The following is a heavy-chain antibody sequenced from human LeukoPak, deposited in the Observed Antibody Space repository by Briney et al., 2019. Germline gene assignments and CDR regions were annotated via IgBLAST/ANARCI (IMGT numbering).Heavy chain of an antibody. D-gene: IGHD2-21*02. V-gene: IGHV4-59*08. CDR2: IYYSGST. CDR3: ARLAYCGGDCYPGALDY. CDR1: GGSISSYY. J-gene: IGHJ4*02. Sequence: PSQTLSLTCTVSGGSISSYYWSWIRQPPGKGLEWIGYIYYSGSTNYNPSLKSRVTISVDTSKNQFSLKLSSVTAADTAVYYCARLAYCGGDCYPGALDYWGQGTLVTVSS.